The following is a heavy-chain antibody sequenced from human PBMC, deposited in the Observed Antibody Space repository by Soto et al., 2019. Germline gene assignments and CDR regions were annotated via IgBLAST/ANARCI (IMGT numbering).Heavy chain of an antibody. CDR1: GYTFTSYG. V-gene: IGHV1-18*01. CDR3: GREGTYYYGSVSYP. Sequence: QVQLVQSGAEVKKPGASVKVSCKASGYTFTSYGISWVRPAPGQVLEWMGWISAYNGNTNYEQNPQGRVTMTTDTCKSTAYMELRSMRSDDTALYYWGREGTYYYGSVSYPWGKGTLVTVAS. D-gene: IGHD3-10*01. CDR2: ISAYNGNT. J-gene: IGHJ5*02.